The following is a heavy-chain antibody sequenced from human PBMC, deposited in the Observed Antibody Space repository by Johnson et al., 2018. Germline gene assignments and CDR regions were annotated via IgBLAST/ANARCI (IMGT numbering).Heavy chain of an antibody. V-gene: IGHV3-30*03. CDR3: ARAGQMGGTYWFDP. CDR1: GFSLTDYA. Sequence: QVRLVQSEGGVVEPGGSLRLCCAASGFSLTDYAMLWVRQAPGKGLEWVAVISEDGHGKHYLASVKGRSTIPRDTSKNTFFLEMNSLTTDDTAVYYAARAGQMGGTYWFDPWGQGTLVTVSS. CDR2: ISEDGHGK. J-gene: IGHJ5*02. D-gene: IGHD1-26*01.